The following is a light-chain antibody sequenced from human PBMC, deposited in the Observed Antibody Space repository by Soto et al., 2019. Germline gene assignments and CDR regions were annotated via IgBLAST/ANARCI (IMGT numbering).Light chain of an antibody. V-gene: IGKV3-15*01. CDR3: QQYNNWPPWK. J-gene: IGKJ1*01. CDR1: QSVSSN. CDR2: GAS. Sequence: EIVMTQSPATLSVSPLEIATLSFSASQSVSSNLAWYQQKPGQAPRLLIYGASTRATGIPARFSGSGSGTEFTLTISSLQSEDFAVYYCQQYNNWPPWKFGQGTKVDIK.